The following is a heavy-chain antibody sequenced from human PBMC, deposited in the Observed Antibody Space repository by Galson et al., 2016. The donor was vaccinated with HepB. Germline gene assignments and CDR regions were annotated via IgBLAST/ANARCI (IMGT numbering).Heavy chain of an antibody. CDR1: GYTFTNYY. CDR2: INPTGSST. CDR3: ARSPQWLEHFDY. J-gene: IGHJ4*02. D-gene: IGHD6-19*01. Sequence: SCKASGYTFTNYYMHWVRPAPGQGLQWMGIINPTGSSTSYAQKFQGRVTLTRDTSTSTEYMELSSLRSEDTAVYYCARSPQWLEHFDYWGQGTLVTVSS. V-gene: IGHV1-46*01.